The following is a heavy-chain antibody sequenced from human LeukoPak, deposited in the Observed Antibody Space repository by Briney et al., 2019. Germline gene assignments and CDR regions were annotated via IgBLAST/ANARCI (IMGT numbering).Heavy chain of an antibody. CDR2: INHSGST. CDR3: ARPKKEGLYYYYYYMDV. V-gene: IGHV4-34*01. Sequence: SETLSLTCAVYGGSFSGYYWSWIRQPPGKGLEWIGEINHSGSTNYNPSLKSRVTISVDTSKNQFSLKLSSVTAADTAVYYCARPKKEGLYYYYYYMDVWGKGTTVTVSS. J-gene: IGHJ6*03. CDR1: GGSFSGYY. D-gene: IGHD3/OR15-3a*01.